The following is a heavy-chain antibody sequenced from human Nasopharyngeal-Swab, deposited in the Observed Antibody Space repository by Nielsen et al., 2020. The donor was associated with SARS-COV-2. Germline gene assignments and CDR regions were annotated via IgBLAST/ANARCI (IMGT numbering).Heavy chain of an antibody. V-gene: IGHV3-30*03. CDR2: ISYDGSNR. Sequence: GESLKISCAASGFTFSSYGMHWVRQAPGKGLEWVAVISYDGSNRYYADSVKGRFTISRDNSKNTLYLQMNSLRAEDTAVYYCARGRGSYKEILFDYWGQGTLVTVSS. CDR1: GFTFSSYG. J-gene: IGHJ4*02. D-gene: IGHD1-26*01. CDR3: ARGRGSYKEILFDY.